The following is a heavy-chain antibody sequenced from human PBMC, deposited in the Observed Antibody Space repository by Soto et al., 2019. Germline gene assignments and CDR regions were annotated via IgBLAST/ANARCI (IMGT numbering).Heavy chain of an antibody. Sequence: QLQLQESGPGLVKPSENLSLTCTVSGGSISSSSYYWGWIRQPPGKGLEWIGNIYYSGSTYYNPSLKSRVTISVDNSKNPFSLKLSSVTAADTAVYYCARRPYGWEWFDPWGQGTLVTVSS. CDR1: GGSISSSSYY. J-gene: IGHJ5*02. CDR3: ARRPYGWEWFDP. D-gene: IGHD3-10*01. V-gene: IGHV4-39*01. CDR2: IYYSGST.